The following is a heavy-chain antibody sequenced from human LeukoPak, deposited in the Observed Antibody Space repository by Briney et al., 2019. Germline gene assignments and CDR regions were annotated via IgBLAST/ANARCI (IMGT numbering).Heavy chain of an antibody. CDR1: GGSVTSYY. Sequence: SETLSLTCTVSGGSVTSYYWSWIRQPPGKGLEWIGYIYYTGSTNYNPSLKSRVTISVDTSKNQFSLKLSSVTAADTAMYYCARHIGGVDYYWGQGALVTVSS. J-gene: IGHJ4*02. V-gene: IGHV4-59*08. CDR2: IYYTGST. CDR3: ARHIGGVDYY. D-gene: IGHD2-8*01.